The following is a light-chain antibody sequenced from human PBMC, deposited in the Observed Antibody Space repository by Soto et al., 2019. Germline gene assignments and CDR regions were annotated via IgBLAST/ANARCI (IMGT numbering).Light chain of an antibody. CDR2: GAS. J-gene: IGKJ3*01. CDR1: HGIANF. Sequence: IQLTQSPSSLSASVGDRVTISCRASHGIANFLGWYQQKPGKAPKLLIYGASTLQSGVPSRFSGSGSGTDFTLTISCLQPEDFATYDCQQLNSFPLPFGPGTKVHI. V-gene: IGKV1-9*01. CDR3: QQLNSFPLP.